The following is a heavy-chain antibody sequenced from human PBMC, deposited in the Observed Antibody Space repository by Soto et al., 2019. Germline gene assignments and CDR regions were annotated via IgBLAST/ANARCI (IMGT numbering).Heavy chain of an antibody. CDR1: GFTFSSYG. J-gene: IGHJ4*02. Sequence: GGSLRLSCAASGFTFSSYGMHWVRQAPGKGLEWVAVIWYDGSNKYYADSVKGRFTISRDNSKNTLYLQMNILRAEDTAVYYCARETYGDWIDYWGQGTLVTVSS. D-gene: IGHD4-17*01. CDR2: IWYDGSNK. V-gene: IGHV3-33*01. CDR3: ARETYGDWIDY.